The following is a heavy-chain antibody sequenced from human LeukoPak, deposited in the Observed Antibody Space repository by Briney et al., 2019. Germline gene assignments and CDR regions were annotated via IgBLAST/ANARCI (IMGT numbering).Heavy chain of an antibody. V-gene: IGHV3-7*01. CDR2: IKQDGSEK. J-gene: IGHJ6*04. CDR1: GFTFRNYW. Sequence: PGGSLRLSCAASGFTFRNYWMSWVRQAPGKGLEWVANIKQDGSEKHYVDSVKGRFTISRDNAKNSLYLQMNSLRAEDTAVYYCAELGITMIGGVWGKGTTVTISS. D-gene: IGHD3-10*02. CDR3: AELGITMIGGV.